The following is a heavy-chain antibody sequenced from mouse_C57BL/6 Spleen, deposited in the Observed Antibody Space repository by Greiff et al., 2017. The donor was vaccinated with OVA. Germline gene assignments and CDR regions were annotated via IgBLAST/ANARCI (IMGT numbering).Heavy chain of an antibody. Sequence: VQLKHSGPELVKPGASVKISCKASGYTFTDYYMNWVKQSHGKSLEWIGDINPNNGGTSYNQKFKGKATLTVDKSSSTAYMELRSLTSEDSAVYYCARRDDYDGDWYFDVWGTGTTVTVSS. CDR1: GYTFTDYY. J-gene: IGHJ1*03. D-gene: IGHD2-4*01. CDR3: ARRDDYDGDWYFDV. V-gene: IGHV1-26*01. CDR2: INPNNGGT.